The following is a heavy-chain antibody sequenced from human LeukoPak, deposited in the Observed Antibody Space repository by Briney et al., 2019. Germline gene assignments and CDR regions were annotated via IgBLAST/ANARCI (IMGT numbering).Heavy chain of an antibody. CDR1: GGSISSSSYY. Sequence: SETLSLTCTVSGGSISSSSYYWGWIRQPPGKGLEWIGSIYYSGSTYYNPSLKSRVTISVDTSKNQFSLKLSSVTAADTAVYYCARGRGYSGYDIFDYWGQGTLVTVSS. V-gene: IGHV4-39*01. CDR2: IYYSGST. CDR3: ARGRGYSGYDIFDY. D-gene: IGHD5-12*01. J-gene: IGHJ4*02.